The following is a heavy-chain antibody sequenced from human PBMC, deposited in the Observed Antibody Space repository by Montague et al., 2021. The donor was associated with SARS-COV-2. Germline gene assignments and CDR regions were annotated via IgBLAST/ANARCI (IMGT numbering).Heavy chain of an antibody. V-gene: IGHV3-30-3*01. CDR1: GFTFSSYA. CDR2: ISYDGSNK. CDR3: ARDGTVVNAFDI. J-gene: IGHJ3*02. D-gene: IGHD4-23*01. Sequence: SLRLSCAASGFTFSSYAMHWVRQAPGKGLEWVAVISYDGSNKYCADSVKGRFTISRDNSKNTLYLQMNSLRAEDTAVYYCARDGTVVNAFDIWGQGTMVTVSS.